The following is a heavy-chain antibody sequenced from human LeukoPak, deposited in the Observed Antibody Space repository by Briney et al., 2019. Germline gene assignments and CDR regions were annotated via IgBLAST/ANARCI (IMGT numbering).Heavy chain of an antibody. Sequence: GASVKVSCKASGYTFTKYGIGWVRQAPGQGLEWMGWISAYNGNTNNAQKFQGRVTITADESTSTAYMELSSLRSEDTAVYYCARDHGEGSYYDYYYYMDVWGKGTTVTVSS. J-gene: IGHJ6*03. CDR2: ISAYNGNT. CDR1: GYTFTKYG. D-gene: IGHD3-10*01. V-gene: IGHV1-18*01. CDR3: ARDHGEGSYYDYYYYMDV.